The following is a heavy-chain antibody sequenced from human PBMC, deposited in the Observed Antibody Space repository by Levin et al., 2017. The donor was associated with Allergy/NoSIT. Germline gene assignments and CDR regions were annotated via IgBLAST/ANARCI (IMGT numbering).Heavy chain of an antibody. D-gene: IGHD2-21*02. CDR3: AGTTPCAGHCYAGDALGI. J-gene: IGHJ3*02. V-gene: IGHV3-11*03. Sequence: GESLKISCAASGFSFSDYYMGWIRQAPGKGLEWMSAISRINYTDYADSVRGRFTLSRDNTKNSLFLQMDSLRADDTAVYYCAGTTPCAGHCYAGDALGIWGHGTVVTVPS. CDR2: ISRINYT. CDR1: GFSFSDYY.